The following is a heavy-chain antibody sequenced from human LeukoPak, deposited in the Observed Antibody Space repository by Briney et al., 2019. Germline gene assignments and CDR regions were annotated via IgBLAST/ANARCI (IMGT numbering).Heavy chain of an antibody. D-gene: IGHD3-22*01. CDR2: IDPKNGGT. CDR3: ARNGHDSSGYVLDY. V-gene: IGHV1-2*02. Sequence: ASVKVSCKASGYTFTIYYIHWVRQAPGQGLEWMGWIDPKNGGTKYAQNFQGRVTLTRDTSVSTAYMELSGLTSDDTAVYYCARNGHDSSGYVLDYWGQGTLVTVSS. J-gene: IGHJ4*02. CDR1: GYTFTIYY.